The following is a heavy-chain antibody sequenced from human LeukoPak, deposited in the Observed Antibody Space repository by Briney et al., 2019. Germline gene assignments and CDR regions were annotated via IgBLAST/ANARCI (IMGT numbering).Heavy chain of an antibody. V-gene: IGHV3-48*03. Sequence: GGSLRLSCTASGFTFSDYEMDWVRQAPGQGLEWVSYISSDGSTIYYAGSVKGRFTISRDNAKNSLYLQMNSLRAEDTAVYYCARAIYHLDYWGQGALVTVSS. D-gene: IGHD3-16*02. CDR1: GFTFSDYE. CDR2: ISSDGSTI. CDR3: ARAIYHLDY. J-gene: IGHJ4*02.